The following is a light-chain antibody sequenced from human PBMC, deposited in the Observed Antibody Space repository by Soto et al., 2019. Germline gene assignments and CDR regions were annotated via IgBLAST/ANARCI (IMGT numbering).Light chain of an antibody. CDR1: SSNIGRNT. V-gene: IGLV1-44*01. Sequence: QSVLTQPPSASGTPGQRVTISCSRSSSNIGRNTVNWYQQLPGTAPKLLIYSNNQRPSGVPDRFSGSKSGTSASLAISGLQSEDEADYYCAAWDDSLNVVVFGGGTKLTVL. CDR3: AAWDDSLNVVV. J-gene: IGLJ2*01. CDR2: SNN.